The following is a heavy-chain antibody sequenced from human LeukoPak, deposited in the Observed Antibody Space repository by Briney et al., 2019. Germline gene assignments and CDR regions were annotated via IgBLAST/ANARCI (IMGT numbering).Heavy chain of an antibody. V-gene: IGHV1-46*01. CDR2: INPSGGTT. D-gene: IGHD3-3*01. CDR1: GYTFTNYY. Sequence: ASVKVSCKASGYTFTNYYMHWVRQAPGQGLEWMGIINPSGGTTSYAQKFQGRVTMTRDTSTSTVYMDLSSLRSEDTAVYYCARERITIFGVVPHYFDYWGQGTLVTVSS. J-gene: IGHJ4*02. CDR3: ARERITIFGVVPHYFDY.